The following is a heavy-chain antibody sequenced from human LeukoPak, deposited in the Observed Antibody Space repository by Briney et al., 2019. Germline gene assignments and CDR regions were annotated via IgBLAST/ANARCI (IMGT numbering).Heavy chain of an antibody. J-gene: IGHJ4*02. Sequence: PGGSLRLSCAASGFTLSSYWMHWVRQPPGKGLVWVSRISSDGSNTAYADSVKGRFTISRENAKNSLYLQMNSLRAGDTAVYYCARVGLYYYDSSGYYYDYWGQGTLVTVSS. V-gene: IGHV3-74*01. CDR3: ARVGLYYYDSSGYYYDY. CDR1: GFTLSSYW. D-gene: IGHD3-22*01. CDR2: ISSDGSNT.